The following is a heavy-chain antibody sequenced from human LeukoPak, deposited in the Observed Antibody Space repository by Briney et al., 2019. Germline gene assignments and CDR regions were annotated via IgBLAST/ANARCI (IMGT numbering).Heavy chain of an antibody. V-gene: IGHV4-61*05. J-gene: IGHJ5*02. CDR2: INTSGNT. Sequence: SETLSLTCTVSGGSISSSSYYWGWIRQPPGKGLERLGRINTSGNTKYNPSLKSRVTMSLDMSKNQVSLRLSSVTAADTAVYYCARATGSPTHWFDPWGQGTLVTVSS. D-gene: IGHD1-14*01. CDR3: ARATGSPTHWFDP. CDR1: GGSISSSSYY.